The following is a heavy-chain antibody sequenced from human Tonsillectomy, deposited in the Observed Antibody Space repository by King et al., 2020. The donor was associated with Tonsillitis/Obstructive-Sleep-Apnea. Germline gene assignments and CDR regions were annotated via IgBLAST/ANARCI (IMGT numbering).Heavy chain of an antibody. CDR1: GGSLNDNY. V-gene: IGHV4-34*01. J-gene: IGHJ3*01. D-gene: IGHD3-10*01. CDR3: ARGSSLAFDF. CDR2: ITHTGST. Sequence: VQLQQWGAGLLKPSETLSLTCAVSGGSLNDNYWNCLRQPPGRGLEWIGEITHTGSTNYNPSLKGRVTISKDTSKNQFSLMLTSVTAADTAVYFCARGSSLAFDFWGQGTMVTVSS.